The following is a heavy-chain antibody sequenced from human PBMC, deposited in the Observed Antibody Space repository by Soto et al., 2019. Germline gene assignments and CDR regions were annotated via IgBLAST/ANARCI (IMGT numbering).Heavy chain of an antibody. Sequence: QVQLVESGGGLVKPGGTLRLSCTGSGFTFSDYYMTWIRQAPGKGLEWVSYISYGSSYTKYADSVKGRFTISRDNAKNSLFPQMNNLRTEDTAIYYWARDPNNSSSWWLDPWGRGALVTVSS. J-gene: IGHJ5*02. D-gene: IGHD3-22*01. CDR3: ARDPNNSSSWWLDP. CDR1: GFTFSDYY. V-gene: IGHV3-11*06. CDR2: ISYGSSYT.